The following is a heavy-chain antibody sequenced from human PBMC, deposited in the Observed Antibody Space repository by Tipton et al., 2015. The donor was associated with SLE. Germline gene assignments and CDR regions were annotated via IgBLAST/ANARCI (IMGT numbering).Heavy chain of an antibody. D-gene: IGHD2-2*02. Sequence: TLSLTCTVSGGSISSYYWSWIRQPPGKGLEWIGYIYYSGSTNYNPSLKSRVTISVDTSKNQFSLKLSSVTAADTAVYYCARARHCGSTSCYRWFDPWGQGTLVTVSS. CDR1: GGSISSYY. V-gene: IGHV4-59*01. J-gene: IGHJ5*02. CDR2: IYYSGST. CDR3: ARARHCGSTSCYRWFDP.